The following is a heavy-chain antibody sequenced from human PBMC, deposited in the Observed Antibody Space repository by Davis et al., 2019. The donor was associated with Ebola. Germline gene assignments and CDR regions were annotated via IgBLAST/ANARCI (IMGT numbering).Heavy chain of an antibody. J-gene: IGHJ4*02. D-gene: IGHD6-13*01. Sequence: GESLKISCAASGFTFSSYGMHWVRQAPGKGLEWVSSISSSSSYIYYADSVKGRFTISRDNAKNSLYLQMNSLRAEDTAVYYCAREVAAGTQLYYFDYWGQGTLVTVSS. CDR2: ISSSSSYI. V-gene: IGHV3-21*01. CDR1: GFTFSSYG. CDR3: AREVAAGTQLYYFDY.